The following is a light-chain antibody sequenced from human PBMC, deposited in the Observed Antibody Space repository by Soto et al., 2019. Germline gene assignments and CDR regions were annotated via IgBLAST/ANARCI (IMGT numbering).Light chain of an antibody. CDR1: QSVSSSY. Sequence: EIVLTQSPGTLSLSPGERATLSCRASQSVSSSYLAWYQQKPGQAPRLLIYGASSSVTGIPDRFSGSGSGPDFTLTIIRLEPEDFAVYYCQQYGSSPFTFGPGTKVDIK. CDR3: QQYGSSPFT. CDR2: GAS. V-gene: IGKV3-20*01. J-gene: IGKJ3*01.